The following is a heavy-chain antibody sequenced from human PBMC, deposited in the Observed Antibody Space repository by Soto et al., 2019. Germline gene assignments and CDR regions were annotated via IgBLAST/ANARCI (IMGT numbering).Heavy chain of an antibody. CDR3: ARAYSSDPYFDY. V-gene: IGHV3-30-3*01. CDR2: ISYDGSNK. J-gene: IGHJ4*02. CDR1: GFTFSSYA. Sequence: QVQLVESGGGVVQPGRSLRLSCAASGFTFSSYAMHWVRQAPGKGLEWVAVISYDGSNKYYADSVKGRFTISRDNSKNTLYLQMNSLRAEDTAVYYCARAYSSDPYFDYWGQGTLVTVSS. D-gene: IGHD5-18*01.